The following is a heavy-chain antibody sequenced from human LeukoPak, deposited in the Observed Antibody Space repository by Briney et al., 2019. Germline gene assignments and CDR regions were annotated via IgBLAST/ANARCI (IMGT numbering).Heavy chain of an antibody. Sequence: VASVKVSCKASGYTFTGYYMHWVRQAPGQGLEWMGWINPNSGGTNYAQKFQGRVTVTRDTSISTAYMELSRLRSDDTAVYYCARGSSTAGNWFDPWGQGTLVTVSS. CDR2: INPNSGGT. CDR3: ARGSSTAGNWFDP. V-gene: IGHV1-2*02. J-gene: IGHJ5*02. CDR1: GYTFTGYY. D-gene: IGHD3-10*01.